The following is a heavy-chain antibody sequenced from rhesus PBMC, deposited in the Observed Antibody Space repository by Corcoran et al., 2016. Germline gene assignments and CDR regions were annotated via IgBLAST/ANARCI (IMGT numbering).Heavy chain of an antibody. Sequence: QVQLVQSGAEVKKPGASVKVSCKTSGFTFGSYAISWVRQAPGQGLEWGGGNSPLVGGTNYAEKFQGRVTITEDTSTSTAYMELSSLRSEDTAVYYCARGAAAGLNSLDVWGRGVLVTVSS. CDR2: NSPLVGGT. CDR1: GFTFGSYA. D-gene: IGHD6S26*01. V-gene: IGHV1S10*01. CDR3: ARGAAAGLNSLDV. J-gene: IGHJ5-2*02.